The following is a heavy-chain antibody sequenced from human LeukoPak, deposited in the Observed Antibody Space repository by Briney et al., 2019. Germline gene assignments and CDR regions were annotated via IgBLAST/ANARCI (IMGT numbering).Heavy chain of an antibody. CDR3: AKDLGQYDSSGYYYVPRGYFDY. CDR2: IRYDGSNK. J-gene: IGHJ4*02. V-gene: IGHV3-30*02. CDR1: GFTFSSYG. Sequence: TGGPLRLSCAASGFTFSSYGMHWVRQAPGKGLEWVAFIRYDGSNKYYADSVKGRFTISRDNSKNTLYLQMNSLRAEDTAVYYCAKDLGQYDSSGYYYVPRGYFDYWGQGTLVTVSS. D-gene: IGHD3-22*01.